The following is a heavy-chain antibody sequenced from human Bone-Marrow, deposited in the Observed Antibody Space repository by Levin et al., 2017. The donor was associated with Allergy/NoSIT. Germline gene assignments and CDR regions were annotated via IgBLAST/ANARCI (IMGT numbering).Heavy chain of an antibody. J-gene: IGHJ5*02. V-gene: IGHV3-72*01. CDR1: GFTFSDHY. CDR3: AIGGLDSSSWYESYWFDP. CDR2: TRNKANSYTT. D-gene: IGHD6-13*01. Sequence: SCAASGFTFSDHYMDWVRQAPGKGLEWVGRTRNKANSYTTEYAASVKGRFTISRDDSKNSLYLQMNSLKTEDTAVYYCAIGGLDSSSWYESYWFDPWGQGTLVTVSS.